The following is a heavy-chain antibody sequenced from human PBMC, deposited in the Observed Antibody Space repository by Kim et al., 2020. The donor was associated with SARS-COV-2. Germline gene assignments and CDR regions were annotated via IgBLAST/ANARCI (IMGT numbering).Heavy chain of an antibody. D-gene: IGHD1-26*01. CDR1: GGSISSSSYY. J-gene: IGHJ3*02. CDR3: ARQWERDDAFDI. V-gene: IGHV4-39*01. Sequence: SETLSLTCTVSGGSISSSSYYWGWIRQPPGKGLEWIGSIYYSGSTYYNPSLKSRVTISVDTSKNQFSLKLSSVTAADTAVYYCARQWERDDAFDIWGQGTMVTVSS. CDR2: IYYSGST.